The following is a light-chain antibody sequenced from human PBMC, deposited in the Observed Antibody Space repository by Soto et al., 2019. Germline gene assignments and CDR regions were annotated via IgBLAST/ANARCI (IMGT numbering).Light chain of an antibody. CDR1: QTISSW. CDR2: KAS. V-gene: IGKV1-5*03. J-gene: IGKJ1*01. Sequence: QITQSPSTLSGSVGDRVTLTFRASQTISSWLAWYQQKPGKAPKLLIYKASTLKSGVPSRFSGSGSGTEFTLTISSLQPDDFATYYCQHYNSYSEAFGQGTKVDIK. CDR3: QHYNSYSEA.